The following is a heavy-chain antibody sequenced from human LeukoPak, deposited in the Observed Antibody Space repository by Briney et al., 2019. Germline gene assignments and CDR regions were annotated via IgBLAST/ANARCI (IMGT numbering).Heavy chain of an antibody. Sequence: SQTLSLTCTVSGGSISSGSYYWRWIRQPAGKGLEWIGRIYTSGSTNYNPSLKSRVTISVDTSKNQFSLKLSSVTAADTAVYYCARRRITIFGVVTYYFDYWGQGTLVTVSS. CDR3: ARRRITIFGVVTYYFDY. V-gene: IGHV4-61*02. CDR1: GGSISSGSYY. CDR2: IYTSGST. J-gene: IGHJ4*02. D-gene: IGHD3-3*01.